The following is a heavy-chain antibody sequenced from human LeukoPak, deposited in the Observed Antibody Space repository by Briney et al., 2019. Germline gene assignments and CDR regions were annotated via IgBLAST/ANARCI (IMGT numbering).Heavy chain of an antibody. CDR1: GGSFSGYY. J-gene: IGHJ4*02. V-gene: IGHV4-34*01. Sequence: SETLSLTCAVDGGSFSGYYWSWIRQPPGKGLEWIGEINHSGSTNYNPSLKSRVTISVDTSKNQFSLKLSSVTAADTAVYYCARDTMIVVAIPVYWGQGTLVTVSS. D-gene: IGHD3-22*01. CDR2: INHSGST. CDR3: ARDTMIVVAIPVY.